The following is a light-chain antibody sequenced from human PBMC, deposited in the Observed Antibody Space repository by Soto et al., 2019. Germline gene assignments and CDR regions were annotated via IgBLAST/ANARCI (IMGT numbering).Light chain of an antibody. CDR1: SSNIGYNS. CDR2: DNN. J-gene: IGLJ3*02. CDR3: ATWDSALSAGV. V-gene: IGLV1-51*01. Sequence: QSVLTQPPSMSAAPGQMVAISCSGTSSNIGYNSVSWYQHFPGTAPKVLIYDNNRRPSGIPDRFSGSKSGTSATLTIIGLQTGDEADYYCATWDSALSAGVFGVGTKLTVL.